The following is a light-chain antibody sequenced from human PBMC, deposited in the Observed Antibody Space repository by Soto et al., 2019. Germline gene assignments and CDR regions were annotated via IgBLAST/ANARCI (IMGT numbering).Light chain of an antibody. CDR3: QQYGSSPPNT. CDR2: GAS. J-gene: IGKJ2*01. V-gene: IGKV3-20*01. CDR1: QSVSSSY. Sequence: ELVLTQSPGTLSLCPGERATLSCRASQSVSSSYLAWYQQKPGQAPRLLIYGASSRATGIPDRFSGSGSGTDFSLTISRLEPEDLAVYYCQQYGSSPPNTFGKGTQLDIK.